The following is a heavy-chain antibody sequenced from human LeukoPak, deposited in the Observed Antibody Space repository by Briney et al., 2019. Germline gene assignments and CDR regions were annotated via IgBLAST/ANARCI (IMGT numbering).Heavy chain of an antibody. V-gene: IGHV1-46*01. D-gene: IGHD3-10*01. Sequence: ASVKVSCKASGYSFTSYYMHWVRQAPGQGLEWMGIIDPSGGSTNYAQKFQGRITMTRDTSTSTIYMELSSLRSEDTAIYYCASLGSGSSPIIDFDYWGQGTLVTVSS. CDR2: IDPSGGST. J-gene: IGHJ4*02. CDR1: GYSFTSYY. CDR3: ASLGSGSSPIIDFDY.